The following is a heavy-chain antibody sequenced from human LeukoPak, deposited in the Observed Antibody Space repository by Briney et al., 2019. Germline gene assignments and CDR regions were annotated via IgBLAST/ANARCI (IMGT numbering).Heavy chain of an antibody. CDR1: GYTFTSYD. J-gene: IGHJ1*01. D-gene: IGHD3-22*01. CDR2: MNPNSGNT. Sequence: ASVKVSCKASGYTFTSYDINWVRQATGQGLEWMGWMNPNSGNTGYAQKFQGRVTMTRNTSISTAYMELSSLRSEDTAVYYCARALTMTLNAKYFQHWGQGTLVTVSS. CDR3: ARALTMTLNAKYFQH. V-gene: IGHV1-8*01.